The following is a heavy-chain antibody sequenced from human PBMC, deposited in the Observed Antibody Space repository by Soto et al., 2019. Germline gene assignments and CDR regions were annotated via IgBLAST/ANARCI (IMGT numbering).Heavy chain of an antibody. V-gene: IGHV1-69*02. CDR2: IIPILGIA. Sequence: QVQLVQSGAEVKKPGSSVKVSCKASGGTFSSYTISWVRQAPGQGLEWMGRIIPILGIANYAQKFQGRVTITADKSTSTAYMELSSLRSEDTAVYYCARHGVDIVALDAFDIWGQGTMVTVSS. D-gene: IGHD5-12*01. CDR3: ARHGVDIVALDAFDI. CDR1: GGTFSSYT. J-gene: IGHJ3*02.